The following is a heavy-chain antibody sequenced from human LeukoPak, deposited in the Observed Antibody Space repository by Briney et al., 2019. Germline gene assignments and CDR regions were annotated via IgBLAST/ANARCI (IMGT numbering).Heavy chain of an antibody. D-gene: IGHD6-13*01. V-gene: IGHV3-53*01. CDR1: GFTVSSSY. Sequence: QTGGSLRLSCAVSGFTVSSSYMTWVRQAPGKGLEWVSVFYIDGSTYYVDSVKGRFTISRDDSKNTLYLQMNSLRAGDTAVYYCARDFSWRQFDYWGQGTLVTVAS. J-gene: IGHJ4*02. CDR2: FYIDGST. CDR3: ARDFSWRQFDY.